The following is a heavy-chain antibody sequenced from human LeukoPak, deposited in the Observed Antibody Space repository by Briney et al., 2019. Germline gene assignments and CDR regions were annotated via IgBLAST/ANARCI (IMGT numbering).Heavy chain of an antibody. V-gene: IGHV3-53*01. Sequence: PGGSLRLSCAASGFTVSSNYMSWVRQAPGKGLEWVSVIYSGGSTYYADSVKGGFTISRDNSKNTLYLQMNSLRAEDTAVYNCARLDHDYGGTYDYWGQGTLVTVSS. J-gene: IGHJ4*02. CDR3: ARLDHDYGGTYDY. CDR2: IYSGGST. CDR1: GFTVSSNY. D-gene: IGHD4-23*01.